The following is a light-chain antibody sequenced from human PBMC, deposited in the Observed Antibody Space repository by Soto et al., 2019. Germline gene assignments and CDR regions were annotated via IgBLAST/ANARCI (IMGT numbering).Light chain of an antibody. V-gene: IGKV1-5*03. CDR1: QSISSW. CDR2: KAS. Sequence: DIQMTQSPSTLSASLGDRVTISCRASQSISSWLAWYQQKPGQAPKLLIYKASSSESGVPSRLSGGGSGTEFTLTISSLQPDDFATYYCQQYNTYPTFGQGTRLEIK. CDR3: QQYNTYPT. J-gene: IGKJ5*01.